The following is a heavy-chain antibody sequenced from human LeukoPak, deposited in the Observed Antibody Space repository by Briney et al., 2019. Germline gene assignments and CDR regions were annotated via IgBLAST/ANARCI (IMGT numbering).Heavy chain of an antibody. Sequence: GASVKVSCKASGYTFTSYDINWVRQATGQGLEWMGWMNPNSGNTGYAQKFQGRVTMTRNTSISTAYMELSSLRSEDTAVYYCARVALIAVADYFDYWGQGTLVTVSS. V-gene: IGHV1-8*01. CDR3: ARVALIAVADYFDY. CDR1: GYTFTSYD. D-gene: IGHD6-19*01. CDR2: MNPNSGNT. J-gene: IGHJ4*02.